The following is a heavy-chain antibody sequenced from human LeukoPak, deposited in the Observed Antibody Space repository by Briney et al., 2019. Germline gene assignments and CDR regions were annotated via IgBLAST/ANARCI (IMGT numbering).Heavy chain of an antibody. CDR1: GFTFSSYA. CDR2: ISGSGGST. CDR3: AKASYSAMGNFDY. V-gene: IGHV3-23*01. D-gene: IGHD5-18*01. Sequence: GGSLRLSCAASGFTFSSYAVSWVRQAPGKGLEWVSAISGSGGSTYYADSVKGRFTISRDNSKNTLYLQMNSLRAEDTAVYYCAKASYSAMGNFDYWGQGTLVTVSS. J-gene: IGHJ4*02.